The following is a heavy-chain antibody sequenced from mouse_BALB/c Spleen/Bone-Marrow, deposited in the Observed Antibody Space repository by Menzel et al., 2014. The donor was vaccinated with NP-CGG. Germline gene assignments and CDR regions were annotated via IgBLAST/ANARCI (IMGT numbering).Heavy chain of an antibody. J-gene: IGHJ2*01. Sequence: QVQLQQSGAELVKPGASVKLSRKTSGYTFTSYWIQWVKQRPGQGLGWIGEIFPGTVTPYYNEKFKDKATLTIDTSSSTASMQLSSLTSEDSAVYFCARRGYGYLDYWGQGTTLTVSS. CDR2: IFPGTVTP. CDR1: GYTFTSYW. CDR3: ARRGYGYLDY. D-gene: IGHD2-10*02. V-gene: IGHV1S132*01.